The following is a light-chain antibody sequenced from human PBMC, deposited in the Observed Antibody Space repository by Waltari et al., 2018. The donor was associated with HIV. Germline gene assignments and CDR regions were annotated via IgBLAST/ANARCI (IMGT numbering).Light chain of an antibody. J-gene: IGKJ2*01. Sequence: DIVMTQSPDPLAVSLSERATIHCKSSQSVSYSSNNKNYLAWYQQNPGQRPKLLIDCAATLESGVPDRVSGSGSGTDFTLTISSLQAEDVAVYYCQQYYSTPNTFGQGTKLEIK. CDR3: QQYYSTPNT. CDR1: QSVSYSSNNKNY. CDR2: CAA. V-gene: IGKV4-1*01.